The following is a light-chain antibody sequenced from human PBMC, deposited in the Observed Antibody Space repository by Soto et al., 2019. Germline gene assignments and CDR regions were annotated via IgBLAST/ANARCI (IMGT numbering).Light chain of an antibody. V-gene: IGKV1-9*01. CDR3: QQLNVNLL. CDR1: QDIASY. J-gene: IGKJ2*01. CDR2: AAS. Sequence: IQLTQSPSSLSASIGDRVTITCRASQDIASYLAWYQQKPGNAPKLLIYAASTLHSGAPSGFNGSGSGTDFTLTISSLQPEDFVTYYCQQLNVNLLFGQGTKLEIK.